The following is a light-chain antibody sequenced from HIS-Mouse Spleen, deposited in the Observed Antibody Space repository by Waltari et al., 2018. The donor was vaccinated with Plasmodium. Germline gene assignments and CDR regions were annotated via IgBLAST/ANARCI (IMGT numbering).Light chain of an antibody. V-gene: IGKV3-20*01. CDR2: GAA. CDR3: QQYGSSPLT. J-gene: IGKJ4*01. Sequence: SSRARQVVGRRNVAWYQEKPGHAPRLLSYGAASRATGIPDRFSGSGSGTDVTLTISRLEPEDFAVYYCQQYGSSPLTFGGGTKVEIK. CDR1: QVVGRRN.